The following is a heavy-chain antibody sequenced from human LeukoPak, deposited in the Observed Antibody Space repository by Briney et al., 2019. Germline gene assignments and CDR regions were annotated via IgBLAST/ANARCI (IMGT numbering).Heavy chain of an antibody. D-gene: IGHD4-23*01. V-gene: IGHV4-31*11. CDR3: ARVPVGSHFDY. CDR1: GGSISSGGYS. CDR2: IYYSGST. Sequence: SETLSLTCAVSGGSISSGGYSWSWIRQPPGKGLEWIGYIYYSGSTYYNPSLKSRVTISVNTSKNQFSLKLSSVTAADTAVYYCARVPVGSHFDYWGQGTLVTVSS. J-gene: IGHJ4*02.